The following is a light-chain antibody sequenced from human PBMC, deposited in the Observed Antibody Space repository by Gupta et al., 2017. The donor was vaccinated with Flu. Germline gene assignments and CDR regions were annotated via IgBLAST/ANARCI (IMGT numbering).Light chain of an antibody. CDR2: DAS. V-gene: IGKV3-11*01. Sequence: PATLSLSPGERATLSCRASQSVSSYLAWYQQKPGQAPRLLIYDASNRATGIPAKFSGSGSGTDFTLTISSLEPEDFAVYYCQQRRSWPITFGQGTRLEIK. CDR1: QSVSSY. J-gene: IGKJ5*01. CDR3: QQRRSWPIT.